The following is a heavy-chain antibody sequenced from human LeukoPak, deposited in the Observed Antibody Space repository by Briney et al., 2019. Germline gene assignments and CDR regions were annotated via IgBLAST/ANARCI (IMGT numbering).Heavy chain of an antibody. J-gene: IGHJ4*02. Sequence: KSSETLSLTCAVYGGFFSGYYWSWIRQPPGKGLEWVGYINQRGSTKYNQSLKRRVSISVDTSKNQFSMKLSSVTAADTAVYYCVRTSRYEFWGGEKYYFDYWGQGTLVTVSS. CDR3: VRTSRYEFWGGEKYYFDY. CDR2: INQRGST. D-gene: IGHD3-3*01. V-gene: IGHV4-34*01. CDR1: GGFFSGYY.